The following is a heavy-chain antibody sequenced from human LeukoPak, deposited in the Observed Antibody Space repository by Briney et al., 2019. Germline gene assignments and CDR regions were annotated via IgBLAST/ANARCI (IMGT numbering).Heavy chain of an antibody. J-gene: IGHJ4*02. CDR3: ARDRSSGWYHY. V-gene: IGHV3-11*04. Sequence: GGSLRLSCAASGFAFSDYYMSWIRQAPGKGLEWVSYISSSGSTIYYIDSVKGRFTISRDNAKNSLYLQMNSLRAEDTAVYYCARDRSSGWYHYWGQGTLVTVSS. D-gene: IGHD6-19*01. CDR1: GFAFSDYY. CDR2: ISSSGSTI.